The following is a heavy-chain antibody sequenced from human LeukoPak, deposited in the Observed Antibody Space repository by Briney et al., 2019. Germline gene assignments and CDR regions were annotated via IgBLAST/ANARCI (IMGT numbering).Heavy chain of an antibody. CDR3: TTRGTGPDYYYYYGMDV. V-gene: IGHV3-15*01. CDR2: IKSKTDGGTT. Sequence: PGGSLRLSCAASGFTFSNAWMSWVRQAPGKGLEWVGRIKSKTDGGTTDYAAPVKGRFTISRDDSKNTLYLQMNSLKTEDTAVYYCTTRGTGPDYYYYYGMDVWGQGTTVTVSS. CDR1: GFTFSNAW. D-gene: IGHD1-14*01. J-gene: IGHJ6*02.